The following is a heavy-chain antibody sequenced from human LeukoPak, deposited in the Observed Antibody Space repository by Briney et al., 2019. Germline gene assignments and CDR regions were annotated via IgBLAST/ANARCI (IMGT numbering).Heavy chain of an antibody. CDR1: GFTFSDYY. D-gene: IGHD3-22*01. J-gene: IGHJ3*02. V-gene: IGHV3-11*04. CDR2: ISSSGSTI. CDR3: ATSFPSSAYYYDAFDI. Sequence: GGSLRLSCAASGFTFSDYYMSWIRQAPGKGLEWVSYISSSGSTIYYADSVKGRFTISRDNAKNSLYLQMNSLRAEDTAVYYCATSFPSSAYYYDAFDIWGQGTMVTVSS.